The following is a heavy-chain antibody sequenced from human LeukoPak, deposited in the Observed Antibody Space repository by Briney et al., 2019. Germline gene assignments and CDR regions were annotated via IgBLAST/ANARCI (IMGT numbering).Heavy chain of an antibody. Sequence: SAGSLRLSCAASGFTFSDYYMSWIRHAPGEGLEWVSYISSSGITIYYEDSVKGRFTISRDNAKNSLYLQMNSLRAEDTAVYYCARATMVVTPLDYWGQGTLVTVSS. V-gene: IGHV3-11*04. CDR2: ISSSGITI. D-gene: IGHD4-23*01. CDR1: GFTFSDYY. CDR3: ARATMVVTPLDY. J-gene: IGHJ4*02.